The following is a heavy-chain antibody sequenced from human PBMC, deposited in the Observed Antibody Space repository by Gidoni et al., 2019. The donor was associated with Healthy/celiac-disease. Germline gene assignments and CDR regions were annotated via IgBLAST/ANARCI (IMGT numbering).Heavy chain of an antibody. D-gene: IGHD2-15*01. Sequence: EVQLVETGGGLIQPGGSLRLSCAASGFTVSSNYMSWVRQAPGKGLEWVSVSYSGGSTYYADSVKGRFTISRDNSKNTLYLQMNSLRAEDTAVYYCAREFGGYCSGGSCRFDYYYGMDVWGQGTTVTVSS. CDR3: AREFGGYCSGGSCRFDYYYGMDV. CDR1: GFTVSSNY. CDR2: SYSGGST. V-gene: IGHV3-53*02. J-gene: IGHJ6*02.